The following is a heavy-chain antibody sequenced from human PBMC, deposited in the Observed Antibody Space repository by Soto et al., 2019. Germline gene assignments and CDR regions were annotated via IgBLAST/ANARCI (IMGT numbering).Heavy chain of an antibody. J-gene: IGHJ4*02. D-gene: IGHD3-10*01. CDR1: GGSIETFY. CDR2: ISNSGST. V-gene: IGHV4-59*01. Sequence: PSETLSLTCTISGGSIETFYWSWIRQPPGKGLEWIGYISNSGSTNYNPSLESRVTVSVDTAKNEFSLKLNSVTAADTAVYYCARESYYGSGATVVGYWGLGTLVTVSS. CDR3: ARESYYGSGATVVGY.